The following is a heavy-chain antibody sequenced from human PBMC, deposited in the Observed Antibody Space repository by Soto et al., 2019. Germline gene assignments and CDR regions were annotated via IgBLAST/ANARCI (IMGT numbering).Heavy chain of an antibody. V-gene: IGHV3-30*18. CDR1: GFTFSSYG. CDR2: ISYDGSNK. D-gene: IGHD3-10*01. Sequence: GGSLRLSCAASGFTFSSYGMHWVRQAPGKGLEWVAVISYDGSNKYYADSVKGRFTISRDNSKNTLYLQMNSLRAEDTAVYYCAKVWVRGVITTGHYYMDVWGKGTTVTVSS. J-gene: IGHJ6*03. CDR3: AKVWVRGVITTGHYYMDV.